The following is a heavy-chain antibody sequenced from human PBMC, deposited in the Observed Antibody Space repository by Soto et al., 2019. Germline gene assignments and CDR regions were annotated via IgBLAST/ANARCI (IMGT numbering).Heavy chain of an antibody. Sequence: QVQLVESGGGVVQPGRSLRLSCAASAFTFSSYGMHWVRQAPGNGLEWVAVIWYDGSNKYYADSVKGRFTISRDNSKNTLYLQMNSLRAEDTAVYYSARDSECISTNCYDFDYWGQGTLVTVSS. CDR1: AFTFSSYG. D-gene: IGHD2-2*01. CDR2: IWYDGSNK. CDR3: ARDSECISTNCYDFDY. V-gene: IGHV3-33*01. J-gene: IGHJ4*02.